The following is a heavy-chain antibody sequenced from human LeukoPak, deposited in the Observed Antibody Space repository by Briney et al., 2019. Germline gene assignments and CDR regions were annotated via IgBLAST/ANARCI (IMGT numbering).Heavy chain of an antibody. V-gene: IGHV4-59*01. CDR3: ARLAVGDQDY. Sequence: PSETLSLTCTVSGGSISSYYWSWIRQPPGKGLEWIGYIYYSGSTNYNPSPKSRVNISVDTSKNQFSLKLSSVTAADTAVYYCARLAVGDQDYWGQGTLVTVSS. CDR1: GGSISSYY. CDR2: IYYSGST. D-gene: IGHD4-17*01. J-gene: IGHJ4*02.